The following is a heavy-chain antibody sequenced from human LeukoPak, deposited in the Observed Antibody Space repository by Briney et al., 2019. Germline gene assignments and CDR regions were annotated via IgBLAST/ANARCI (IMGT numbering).Heavy chain of an antibody. Sequence: GGSLRLSCAASGFTFNSYGMHWVRQAPGKGLEWVTLISHDGNNKHYADSVKGRFTISRDNSKNMVSLQMNSLRAEDTAVYYCAKNAPLYSSGWYEDYWGQGTLVTVSS. CDR3: AKNAPLYSSGWYEDY. V-gene: IGHV3-30*18. CDR1: GFTFNSYG. CDR2: ISHDGNNK. D-gene: IGHD6-19*01. J-gene: IGHJ4*02.